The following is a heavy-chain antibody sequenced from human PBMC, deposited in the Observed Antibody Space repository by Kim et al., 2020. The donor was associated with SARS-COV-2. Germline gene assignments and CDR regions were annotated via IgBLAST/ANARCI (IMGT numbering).Heavy chain of an antibody. CDR2: IFYTGST. J-gene: IGHJ6*02. CDR3: ARADTRYYYYAMDV. V-gene: IGHV4-39*07. Sequence: PGKGLEWIGSIFYTGSTYYNPSLKSRVTISVDTSKNQFSLKVSSVTAADTAVYYCARADTRYYYYAMDVWGQGTTVTVSS. D-gene: IGHD5-18*01.